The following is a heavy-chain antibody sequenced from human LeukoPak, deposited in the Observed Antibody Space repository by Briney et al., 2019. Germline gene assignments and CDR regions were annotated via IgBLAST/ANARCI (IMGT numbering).Heavy chain of an antibody. D-gene: IGHD2-21*01. CDR3: ARGEHIVVMKRGYFDH. CDR1: GFTFSSYG. CDR2: IWYDGSNK. J-gene: IGHJ4*02. V-gene: IGHV3-33*01. Sequence: GGSLRLSCAASGFTFSSYGVHWVRQAPGKGLEWVAVIWYDGSNKYYADSVKGRFTISRDNSKNTLYLQMNSLRAEDTAVYYCARGEHIVVMKRGYFDHWGQGTLVTVSS.